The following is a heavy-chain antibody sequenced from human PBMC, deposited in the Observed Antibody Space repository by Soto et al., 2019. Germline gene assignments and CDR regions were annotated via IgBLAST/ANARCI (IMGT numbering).Heavy chain of an antibody. Sequence: SVKVSCKASGGTFSSYAISWVRQAPGQGLEWMGGIIPIFGTANYAQKFQGRVTITADKSTSTAYMELSSLRSEDTAVYYCARETTACTSHSCYPDALDIWGQGTMVTVSS. J-gene: IGHJ3*02. V-gene: IGHV1-69*06. D-gene: IGHD2-2*01. CDR2: IIPIFGTA. CDR1: GGTFSSYA. CDR3: ARETTACTSHSCYPDALDI.